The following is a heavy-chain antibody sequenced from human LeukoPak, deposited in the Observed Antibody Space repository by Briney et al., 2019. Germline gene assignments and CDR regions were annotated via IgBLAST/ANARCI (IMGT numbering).Heavy chain of an antibody. D-gene: IGHD6-13*01. CDR3: ARGGPIAAAGTVRGTNFDY. CDR2: INHSGST. V-gene: IGHV4-34*01. CDR1: GGSFSGYY. J-gene: IGHJ4*02. Sequence: PSETLSLTCAVYGGSFSGYYWSWIRQPPGKGLEWIGEINHSGSTNYNPSLKSRVTISVDTSKNQFSLKLSSVTAADTAVYYCARGGPIAAAGTVRGTNFDYWGQGTLVTVSS.